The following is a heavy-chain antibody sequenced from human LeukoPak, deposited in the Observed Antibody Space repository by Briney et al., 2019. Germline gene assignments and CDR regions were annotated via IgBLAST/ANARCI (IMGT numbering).Heavy chain of an antibody. CDR1: GFTVSGKF. J-gene: IGHJ3*02. CDR2: IYSGGNT. D-gene: IGHD4-23*01. Sequence: GGSLRLSCAASGFTVSGKFMSWVRQAPGKGLEWVSVIYSGGNTYYADSAKGRFTISRDESKNTLFLQMNSLRVEDTAVYYCARDRVVNGAFDIWGQGTMVTVSS. CDR3: ARDRVVNGAFDI. V-gene: IGHV3-53*01.